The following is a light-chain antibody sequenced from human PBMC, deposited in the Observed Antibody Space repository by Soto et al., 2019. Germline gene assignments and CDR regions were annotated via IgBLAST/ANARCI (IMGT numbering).Light chain of an antibody. J-gene: IGLJ2*01. V-gene: IGLV2-8*01. CDR2: EVT. CDR3: FSFAGSTVL. Sequence: QSVLTQPPSASGSPGQSVTISCTGTSSDIGAYNYVSWYHQHPGKAPKLMILEVTKRPSGVPDRFSGSKSGNTASLTVSGLQAEDEADYYCFSFAGSTVLFGGGTKLTVL. CDR1: SSDIGAYNY.